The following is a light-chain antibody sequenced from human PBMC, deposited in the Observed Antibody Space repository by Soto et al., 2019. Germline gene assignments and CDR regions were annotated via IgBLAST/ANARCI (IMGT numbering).Light chain of an antibody. V-gene: IGKV3-15*01. Sequence: EIVMTQSPATLSVSPGERATLSCRASQSVSSNLAWYQQKPGQAPRLLIYGASTRATGIPARFSGSGSGTEFSLTISSLQAEDFAFYYCQQYNHWPPWITFGGGTKVDIK. CDR1: QSVSSN. CDR2: GAS. CDR3: QQYNHWPPWIT. J-gene: IGKJ4*01.